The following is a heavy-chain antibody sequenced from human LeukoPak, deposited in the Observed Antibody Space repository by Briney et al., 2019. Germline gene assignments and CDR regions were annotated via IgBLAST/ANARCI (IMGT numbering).Heavy chain of an antibody. CDR2: INHSGST. CDR3: ARAYNWNYDDSFDI. D-gene: IGHD1-7*01. CDR1: GGSFSGYY. Sequence: SETLSLTCAVYGGSFSGYYWSWIRQPPGKGLEWIGEINHSGSTNYNPSPKSRATISVDTSKNQFSLMLSSVTAADTAVYYCARAYNWNYDDSFDIWGQGRMVTVSS. J-gene: IGHJ3*02. V-gene: IGHV4-34*01.